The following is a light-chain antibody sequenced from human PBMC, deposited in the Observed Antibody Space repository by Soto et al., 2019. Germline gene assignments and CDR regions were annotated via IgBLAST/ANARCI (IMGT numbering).Light chain of an antibody. J-gene: IGLJ3*02. CDR2: LDRSGSY. Sequence: QAVVTQSSSASASLGSSVKLTCILSSGHSTYIIAWHQQQPGKAPRFLMTLDRSGSYNRGSGVPDRFSGSSSGADRYLTISNLQVEDEGDYYCETWYSNTHKVFGGGTKVTVL. CDR3: ETWYSNTHKV. V-gene: IGLV4-60*02. CDR1: SGHSTYI.